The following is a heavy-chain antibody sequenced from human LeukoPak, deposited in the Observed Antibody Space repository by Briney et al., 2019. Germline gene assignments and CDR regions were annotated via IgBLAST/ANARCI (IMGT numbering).Heavy chain of an antibody. CDR1: GGSFSGYY. CDR3: ARSLGYCSSTSCPNWFDP. D-gene: IGHD2-2*01. Sequence: PSETLSLTCAVYGGSFSGYYWSWIRQPPGKGLEWIGEINHSGSTNYNPSLKSRVTISVDTSKNQFSLKLSSVTAADTAVYYCARSLGYCSSTSCPNWFDPWGQGTLVTVSS. CDR2: INHSGST. V-gene: IGHV4-34*01. J-gene: IGHJ5*02.